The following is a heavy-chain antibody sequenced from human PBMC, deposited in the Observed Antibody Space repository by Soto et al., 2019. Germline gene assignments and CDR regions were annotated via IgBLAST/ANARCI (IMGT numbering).Heavy chain of an antibody. CDR2: INPNIGGT. D-gene: IGHD2-15*01. CDR1: GCPFTGYY. J-gene: IGHJ6*02. CDR3: ARGRFRGCSGGSCYFYYYNGMEF. V-gene: IGHV1-2*02. Sequence: QVQLVQSGAEVKKPGASVKVSCKASGCPFTGYYMHWVRQDPGQGLEWMGCINPNIGGTNYAQKFQGRVTMTRDTSISTADMELSMLRSDDTAVYYCARGRFRGCSGGSCYFYYYNGMEFWVHGTTVTDS.